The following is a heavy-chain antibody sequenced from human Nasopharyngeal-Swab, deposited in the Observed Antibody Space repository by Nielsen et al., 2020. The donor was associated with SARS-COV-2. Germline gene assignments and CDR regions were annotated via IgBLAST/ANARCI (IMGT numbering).Heavy chain of an antibody. V-gene: IGHV4-39*01. CDR3: ATRQRPPYSSGWYQQITDY. J-gene: IGHJ4*02. CDR2: IYYSGST. Sequence: WIRQPPGKGLEWIGSIYYSGSTYYNPSLKSRVTISVDTSKNQFSLKLSSVTAADTAVYYCATRQRPPYSSGWYQQITDYWGQGTLVTVSS. D-gene: IGHD6-19*01.